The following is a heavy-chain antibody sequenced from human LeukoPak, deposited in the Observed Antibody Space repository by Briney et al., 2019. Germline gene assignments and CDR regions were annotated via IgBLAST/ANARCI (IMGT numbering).Heavy chain of an antibody. D-gene: IGHD1-26*01. CDR1: GFTFSSYA. CDR2: IGGGGENT. V-gene: IGHV3-23*01. J-gene: IGHJ4*02. CDR3: AKVLSGSQDY. Sequence: GGSLRLSCAGSGFTFSSYALSWVRQAPGKALEWVSTIGGGGENTYYADSVKGRFIISRDNSKNTFYLQMNSLRAEDTAVYYCAKVLSGSQDYWGQGTLVTVFS.